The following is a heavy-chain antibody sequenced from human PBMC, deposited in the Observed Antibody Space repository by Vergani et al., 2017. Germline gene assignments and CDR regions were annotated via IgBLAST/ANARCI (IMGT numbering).Heavy chain of an antibody. J-gene: IGHJ5*02. CDR2: INHSGST. D-gene: IGHD2-2*01. V-gene: IGHV4-34*01. CDR3: ARGGYYCSSTSCYARSLDWFDP. Sequence: QVQLQQWGAGLLKPSETLSLTCAVYGGSFSGYYWSWIRQPPGKGLEWIGEINHSGSTNYNPSLKSRVHISVATAKNQFSLKLSSVTAADTAVYYCARGGYYCSSTSCYARSLDWFDPWGQGTLVTVAS. CDR1: GGSFSGYY.